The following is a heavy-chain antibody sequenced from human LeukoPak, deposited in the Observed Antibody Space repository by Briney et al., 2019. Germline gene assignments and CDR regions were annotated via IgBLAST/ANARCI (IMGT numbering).Heavy chain of an antibody. Sequence: KPSETLSLTCTVSGGSINTYYWSWIRQPPGKGLEWIGYIHYSGSTNYNPSLKSRVTISVDTSKNQFSLKLSSVTAADTATYYCAREHVDTAMVFDYWGQGTLVTVSS. V-gene: IGHV4-59*01. D-gene: IGHD5-18*01. CDR3: AREHVDTAMVFDY. CDR1: GGSINTYY. CDR2: IHYSGST. J-gene: IGHJ4*02.